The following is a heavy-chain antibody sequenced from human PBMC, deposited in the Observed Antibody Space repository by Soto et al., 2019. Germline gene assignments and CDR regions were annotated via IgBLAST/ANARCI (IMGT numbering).Heavy chain of an antibody. D-gene: IGHD2-15*01. V-gene: IGHV1-69*13. Sequence: SVKVSCKASGGTFSSYAISWVRQAPGQGLEWMGGIIPIFGTANYAQKFQGRVTITADESTSTAYMELSSLRSEDTAVYYCARAWPHCSGGSCYQYYFDYWGQGTLVTVSP. CDR3: ARAWPHCSGGSCYQYYFDY. J-gene: IGHJ4*02. CDR2: IIPIFGTA. CDR1: GGTFSSYA.